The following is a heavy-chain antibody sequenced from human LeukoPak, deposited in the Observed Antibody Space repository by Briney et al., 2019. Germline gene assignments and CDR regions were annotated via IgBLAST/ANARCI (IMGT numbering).Heavy chain of an antibody. CDR2: IYTSGST. J-gene: IGHJ4*02. CDR3: ARGIAAAGPLGY. D-gene: IGHD6-13*01. Sequence: TSETLSLTCTVSGGSISSYYWSWIRQPPGKGLEWIGYIYTSGSTNYNPSLKSRVTISVDTSKNQFSLKLSSVTAADTAVYYCARGIAAAGPLGYWGQGTLVTVSS. V-gene: IGHV4-4*09. CDR1: GGSISSYY.